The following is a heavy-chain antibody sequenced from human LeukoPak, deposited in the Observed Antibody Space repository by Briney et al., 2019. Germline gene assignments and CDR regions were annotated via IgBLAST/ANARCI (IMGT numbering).Heavy chain of an antibody. CDR1: GFTFTTYS. J-gene: IGHJ4*02. CDR2: IRGSGGST. D-gene: IGHD3-22*01. Sequence: GGSLRLSCAASGFTFTTYSMSWVRQAPGKGLESVSAIRGSGGSTYYADSVKGRFTISRDDSKSTLYLQMNSLRAEDTAVYHCVTFYYDSSGSYVHYWGQGTLVTVSS. CDR3: VTFYYDSSGSYVHY. V-gene: IGHV3-23*01.